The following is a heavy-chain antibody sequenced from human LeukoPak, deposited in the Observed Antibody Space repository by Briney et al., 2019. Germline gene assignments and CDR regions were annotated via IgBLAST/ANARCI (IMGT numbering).Heavy chain of an antibody. D-gene: IGHD3-3*01. V-gene: IGHV4-59*01. CDR1: GGSISSYY. J-gene: IGHJ6*03. CDR3: AREVVWSGMLASYYMDV. Sequence: PSETLSLTCTVSGGSISSYYRSWIRQPPGKGLEWIGYIYYSGSTNYNPSLKSRVTISVDTSKNQFSLKLSSVTAADTAVYYCAREVVWSGMLASYYMDVWGKGTTVTVSS. CDR2: IYYSGST.